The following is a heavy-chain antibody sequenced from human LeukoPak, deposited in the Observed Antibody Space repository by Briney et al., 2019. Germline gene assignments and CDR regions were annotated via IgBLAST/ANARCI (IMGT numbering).Heavy chain of an antibody. V-gene: IGHV1-46*01. D-gene: IGHD6-13*01. CDR1: GFTVTNYH. J-gene: IGHJ4*02. Sequence: GASVKASCKASGFTVTNYHMHWVRQAPGQGLEWVGLIKGTGDSPDYAQKFQGRVTVTCDTSTNTAYLDLRSLKLEDTAVYYCARAPAGTLDFWGQGTLVTVSS. CDR2: IKGTGDSP. CDR3: ARAPAGTLDF.